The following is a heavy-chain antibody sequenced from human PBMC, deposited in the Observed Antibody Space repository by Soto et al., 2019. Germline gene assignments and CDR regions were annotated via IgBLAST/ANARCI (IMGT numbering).Heavy chain of an antibody. CDR3: KESDWNDHFDY. CDR1: GFSFSSYG. D-gene: IGHD1-1*01. V-gene: IGHV3-30*03. J-gene: IGHJ4*02. CDR2: ISYDGTDE. Sequence: SLRLSCAASGFSFSSYGMHWVRQAPGKGLEWVAMISYDGTDEYYADSVKGRFTISRDNSKNAVYLQMNSLRAEDTAVYAKKESDWNDHFDYWGQGTLVTVSS.